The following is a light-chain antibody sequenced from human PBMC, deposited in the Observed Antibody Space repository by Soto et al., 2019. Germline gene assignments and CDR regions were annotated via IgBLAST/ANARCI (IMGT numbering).Light chain of an antibody. CDR3: LQYGGLPRT. J-gene: IGKJ1*01. V-gene: IGKV3-11*01. CDR2: DTS. Sequence: ETVLTQPPATLSLSPGERATLSCRASHSLDSYLAWYQKKPGQPPRLLIYDTSNRASGIPARFSGSGSGTDFTLTISSLEPEDFAVYFCLQYGGLPRTFGQGTKVDIK. CDR1: HSLDSY.